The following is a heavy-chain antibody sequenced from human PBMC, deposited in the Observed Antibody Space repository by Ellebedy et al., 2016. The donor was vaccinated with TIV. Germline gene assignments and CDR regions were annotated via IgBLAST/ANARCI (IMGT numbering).Heavy chain of an antibody. CDR1: GGIFSSYG. J-gene: IGHJ4*02. D-gene: IGHD4-23*01. CDR2: IIPILAKA. CDR3: ARVGNYYGGNPSYYFDY. V-gene: IGHV1-69*10. Sequence: AASVKVSCKASGGIFSSYGISWVRQAPGQGLEWMGGIIPILAKANYAQRFQGRVTITADESTYTAYMELSSLRSEDTAVYYCARVGNYYGGNPSYYFDYWGQGTLVTVSS.